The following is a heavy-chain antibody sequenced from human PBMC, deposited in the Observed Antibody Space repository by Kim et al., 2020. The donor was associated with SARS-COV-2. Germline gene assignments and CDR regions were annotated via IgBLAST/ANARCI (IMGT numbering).Heavy chain of an antibody. CDR2: ISYDGSNK. V-gene: IGHV3-30*04. D-gene: IGHD3-16*02. CDR1: GFTFSSYA. Sequence: GGSLRLSCAASGFTFSSYAMHWVRQAPGKGLEWVAVISYDGSNKYYADSVKGRFTISRDNSKNTLYLQMNSLRAEDTAVYYCARDPMITFGGVIATGYYYYGMDVWSQGTTVTVSS. J-gene: IGHJ6*02. CDR3: ARDPMITFGGVIATGYYYYGMDV.